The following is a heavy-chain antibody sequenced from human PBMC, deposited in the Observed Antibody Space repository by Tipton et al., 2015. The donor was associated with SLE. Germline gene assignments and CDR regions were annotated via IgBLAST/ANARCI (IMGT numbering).Heavy chain of an antibody. CDR2: INHSGNT. J-gene: IGHJ6*03. CDR1: GGSFSGYY. V-gene: IGHV4-34*01. Sequence: TLSLTCAVYGGSFSGYYWNWIRQPPGKGLEWIGEINHSGNTNHNPSLKSRVTISVDTSKNQFSLKLSSVTAADTAVYYCAGGGLGVSYYYYMDVWGKGTTVTVSS. D-gene: IGHD1-26*01. CDR3: AGGGLGVSYYYYMDV.